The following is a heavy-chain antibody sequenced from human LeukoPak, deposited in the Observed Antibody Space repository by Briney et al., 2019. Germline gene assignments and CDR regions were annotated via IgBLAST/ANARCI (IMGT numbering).Heavy chain of an antibody. Sequence: PGGSLRLSCAASGFTFSSYAMSWVRQAPGKGLEWVSAIGGSGGSTYYADSVKGRFTISRDNSKNTLYLQMNSLRAEDTAVYYCAKVSGIAAAGTLGYWGQGNLVTVSS. CDR3: AKVSGIAAAGTLGY. CDR1: GFTFSSYA. V-gene: IGHV3-23*01. D-gene: IGHD6-13*01. J-gene: IGHJ4*02. CDR2: IGGSGGST.